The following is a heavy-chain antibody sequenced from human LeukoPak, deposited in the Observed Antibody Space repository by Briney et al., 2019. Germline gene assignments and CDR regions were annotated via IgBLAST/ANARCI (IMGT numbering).Heavy chain of an antibody. J-gene: IGHJ4*02. V-gene: IGHV3-66*01. CDR2: IYNGGNT. CDR3: ARISGIAVAGTDY. D-gene: IGHD6-19*01. CDR1: GFTFSSYA. Sequence: PGGSLRLSCAASGFTFSSYAMSWVRQAPGKGLEWVSVIYNGGNTFYSDSVKGRFTISRDNSKNTLYLQMNSLRAEDTALYYCARISGIAVAGTDYWGQGTLVTVSS.